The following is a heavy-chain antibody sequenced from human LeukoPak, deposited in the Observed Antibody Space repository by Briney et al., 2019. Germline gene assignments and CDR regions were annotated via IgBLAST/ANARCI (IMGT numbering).Heavy chain of an antibody. CDR2: INPNSGGT. CDR1: GYTFTGYY. J-gene: IGHJ4*02. V-gene: IGHV1-2*06. CDR3: ARKASVGYSSGWYYDY. D-gene: IGHD6-19*01. Sequence: ASVKVSCKASGYTFTGYYMHWVRQAPGQGLEWMGRINPNSGGTNYAQKFQGRVTMTRDTSISTAYMELSRLRSDDTAVYYCARKASVGYSSGWYYDYWGQGTLVTVSS.